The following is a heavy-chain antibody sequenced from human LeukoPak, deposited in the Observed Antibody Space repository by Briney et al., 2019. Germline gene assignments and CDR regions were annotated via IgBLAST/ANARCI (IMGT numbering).Heavy chain of an antibody. J-gene: IGHJ3*02. CDR3: ARSPNDYGDHDAFDI. V-gene: IGHV4-30-4*08. CDR1: GGSISSGDYY. CDR2: IYYSGST. Sequence: PSETLSLTCTVSGGSISSGDYYWSWIRQPPGKGLEWIGYIYYSGSTYYNPSLKSRVTISVDTSKNQFSLKLSSVTAADTAVYYSARSPNDYGDHDAFDIWGQGTMVTVSS. D-gene: IGHD4-17*01.